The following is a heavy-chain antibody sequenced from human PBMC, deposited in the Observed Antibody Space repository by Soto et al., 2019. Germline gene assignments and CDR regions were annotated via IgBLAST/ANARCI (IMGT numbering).Heavy chain of an antibody. D-gene: IGHD6-19*01. V-gene: IGHV6-1*01. J-gene: IGHJ6*02. CDR3: VRASQWLVSHDYFYGMDV. CDR1: GDRVSSNSTA. Sequence: SQTLSLTCAISGDRVSSNSTAWNWIRQSPSRGLEWLGRTYYRSKWFNDYAMSVKSRISISADTSEKHFSLHLNSVTPDDTAVYYCVRASQWLVSHDYFYGMDVWGQGTTLTVSS. CDR2: TYYRSKWFN.